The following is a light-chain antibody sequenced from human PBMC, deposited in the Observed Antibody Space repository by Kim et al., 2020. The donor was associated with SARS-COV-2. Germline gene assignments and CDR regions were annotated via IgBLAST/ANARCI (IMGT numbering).Light chain of an antibody. V-gene: IGKV1-39*01. CDR2: AAS. Sequence: DIQMTQSPCSLSASVGDRVTITCRASQSISSYLNWYQQKPGKAPKLLIYAASSLQSGVPSRFSGSGSGTDFTLTISSLQPEDFATYYCQQSYSTPLTFGGGTKLDIK. J-gene: IGKJ4*01. CDR3: QQSYSTPLT. CDR1: QSISSY.